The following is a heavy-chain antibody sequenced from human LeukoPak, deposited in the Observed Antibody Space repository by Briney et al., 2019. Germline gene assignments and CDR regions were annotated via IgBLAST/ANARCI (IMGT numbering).Heavy chain of an antibody. CDR2: ISSSGSTI. J-gene: IGHJ4*02. V-gene: IGHV3-48*03. CDR1: GFTFSSYE. CDR3: AREKPALTYYYDSSGYYYFDY. D-gene: IGHD3-22*01. Sequence: PGGSLRLSCAASGFTFSSYEMNWVRQAPGKGLEWVSYISSSGSTIYYADSVKGRFTISRDNAKNSLYLQMNSLRAEDTAVYYCAREKPALTYYYDSSGYYYFDYWGQGTLVTVSS.